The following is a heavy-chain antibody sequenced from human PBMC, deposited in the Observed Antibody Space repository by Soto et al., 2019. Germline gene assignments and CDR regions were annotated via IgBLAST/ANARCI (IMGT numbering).Heavy chain of an antibody. Sequence: PGGSLRLSCAASGFTFSSYGMHWVRQAPGKGLEWVAVIWYDGSNKYYADSVKGRFTISRDNSKNTLYLQMNSLRAEDTAVYYCAREPFPYSSGWYGVNWGQGTLVTVSS. CDR3: AREPFPYSSGWYGVN. J-gene: IGHJ4*02. CDR2: IWYDGSNK. D-gene: IGHD6-19*01. V-gene: IGHV3-33*01. CDR1: GFTFSSYG.